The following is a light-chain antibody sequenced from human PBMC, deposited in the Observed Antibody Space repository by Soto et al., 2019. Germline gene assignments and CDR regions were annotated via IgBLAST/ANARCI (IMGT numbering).Light chain of an antibody. CDR3: CSYAGSSTNWV. Sequence: QYALTQPASVSGSPGQSITISCTGTSSDVGSYNLVSWYQHHPGQAPKLMLYEGSKRPSGVSNRFSGSKSGNTASLTISGLQAEDEADYYCCSYAGSSTNWVFGGGTKLTVL. V-gene: IGLV2-23*01. CDR2: EGS. CDR1: SSDVGSYNL. J-gene: IGLJ3*02.